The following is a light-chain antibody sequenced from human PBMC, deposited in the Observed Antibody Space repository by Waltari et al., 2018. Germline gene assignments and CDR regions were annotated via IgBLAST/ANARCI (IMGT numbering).Light chain of an antibody. V-gene: IGLV1-44*01. CDR1: RSNLGSNP. CDR2: SNN. CDR3: AAWDDSLNGPV. J-gene: IGLJ2*01. Sequence: QSVLTQPPSASGTPGQRVTISCSGSRSNLGSNPLTWYQQLPGTAPKRLIYSNNQRPSGVPDRFSGSKSGTSASLAISGLQSEDEADYYCAAWDDSLNGPVFGGGTKLTVL.